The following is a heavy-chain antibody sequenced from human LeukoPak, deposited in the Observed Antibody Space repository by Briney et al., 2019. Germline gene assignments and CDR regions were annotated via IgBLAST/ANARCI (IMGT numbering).Heavy chain of an antibody. J-gene: IGHJ6*02. CDR3: ARGPYSSPSHLSFYYYKGLDV. Sequence: GASVKVSCKASGYTFTSYGISWVRQAPGQGLEWMGWISAYNGNTNYAQKLQGRVTMTTDTSTSTAYMELRSLRSDDTAVYYCARGPYSSPSHLSFYYYKGLDVWGQGTTVTVSS. CDR1: GYTFTSYG. V-gene: IGHV1-18*01. D-gene: IGHD3-10*01. CDR2: ISAYNGNT.